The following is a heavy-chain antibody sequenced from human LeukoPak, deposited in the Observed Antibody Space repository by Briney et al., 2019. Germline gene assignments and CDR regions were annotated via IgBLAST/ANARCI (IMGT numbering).Heavy chain of an antibody. J-gene: IGHJ3*02. CDR2: ISSGGTPI. Sequence: LSLTCTVSGGSISSGDYYWSWIRQAPGKGLEWVSYISSGGTPIYYSDSVEGRFTVSRDNAKNSLYLQMNSLRAEDTALYYCARDAEIAVSRDASDIWGQGTMVTVSS. V-gene: IGHV3-11*01. CDR3: ARDAEIAVSRDASDI. CDR1: GGSISSGDYY. D-gene: IGHD6-19*01.